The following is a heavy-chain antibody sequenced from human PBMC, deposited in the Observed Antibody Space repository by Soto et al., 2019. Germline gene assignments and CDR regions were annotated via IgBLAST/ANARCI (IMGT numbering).Heavy chain of an antibody. CDR3: ASTAITMVRGVSFDY. Sequence: QVQLQESGPGLVKPSQTLSLTCTVSGGSISSGDYYWSWIRQPPGKGLEWIGYIYYSGSTYYNPSLKGRVTIXXDXSXTQFSLKLSSVTAADTAVYYCASTAITMVRGVSFDYWGQGTLVTVSS. J-gene: IGHJ4*02. V-gene: IGHV4-30-4*01. CDR1: GGSISSGDYY. CDR2: IYYSGST. D-gene: IGHD3-10*01.